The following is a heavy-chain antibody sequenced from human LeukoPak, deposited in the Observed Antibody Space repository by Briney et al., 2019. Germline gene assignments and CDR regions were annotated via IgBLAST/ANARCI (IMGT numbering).Heavy chain of an antibody. CDR2: ISYDGSNK. J-gene: IGHJ4*02. CDR3: ARDSYRTLDY. V-gene: IGHV3-30-3*01. Sequence: QPGGSLRLSCAASGFTFSSYAMHWVRQAPGKGREGVAVISYDGSNKYYADSVKGRFTISRDNSKNTLYLQMNSLRAEDTAVYYCARDSYRTLDYWGQGTLVTVSS. D-gene: IGHD1-14*01. CDR1: GFTFSSYA.